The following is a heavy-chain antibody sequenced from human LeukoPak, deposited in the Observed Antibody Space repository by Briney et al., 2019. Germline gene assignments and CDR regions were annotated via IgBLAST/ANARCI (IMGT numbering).Heavy chain of an antibody. CDR3: ARLPLLATPVKILTHYYYYMDV. V-gene: IGHV4-34*01. J-gene: IGHJ6*03. CDR1: GFSFNNYA. Sequence: SGGSLRLSCAASGFSFNNYAMSWVRQAPGKGLEWIGEINHSGSTNYNPSLKSRVTISVDTSKNQFSLKLSSVTAADTAVYYCARLPLLATPVKILTHYYYYMDVWGKGTTVTISS. CDR2: INHSGST. D-gene: IGHD3-9*01.